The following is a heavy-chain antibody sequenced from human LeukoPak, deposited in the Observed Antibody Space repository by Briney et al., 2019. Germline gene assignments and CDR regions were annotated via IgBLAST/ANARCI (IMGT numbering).Heavy chain of an antibody. J-gene: IGHJ4*02. CDR2: LRGDTGDT. Sequence: GASVTVSCKTSEYMVSDYYMHWVRQAPGQGLEWMGWLRGDTGDTNSPQKFKGRVTMTRDTATNTAYMQLSRLTYDATAIYFCARVRYNACDYWGQGTLVTVSS. CDR1: EYMVSDYY. D-gene: IGHD1-1*01. CDR3: ARVRYNACDY. V-gene: IGHV1-2*02.